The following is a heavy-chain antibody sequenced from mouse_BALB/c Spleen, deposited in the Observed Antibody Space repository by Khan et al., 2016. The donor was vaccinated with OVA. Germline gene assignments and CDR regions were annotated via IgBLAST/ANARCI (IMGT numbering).Heavy chain of an antibody. V-gene: IGHV2-6*02. CDR3: ARWFDGYSSLYAVDY. Sequence: VQLQESGPGLVAPSQSLSITCTVSGFSLTSYGVHWVRQPPGKGLEWLVVIWSDGNTNYNSVLKSRLSISKDNSKSQVFLKMNSLQTDDTAIYYCARWFDGYSSLYAVDYWGQGTSVTVAS. D-gene: IGHD2-3*01. CDR2: IWSDGNT. CDR1: GFSLTSYG. J-gene: IGHJ4*01.